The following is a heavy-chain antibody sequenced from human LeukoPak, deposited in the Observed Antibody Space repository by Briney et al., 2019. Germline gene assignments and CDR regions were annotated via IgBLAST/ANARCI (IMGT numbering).Heavy chain of an antibody. CDR1: GGSISSYY. D-gene: IGHD3-10*01. CDR3: ARGLVYYGSGSYWPTFDY. Sequence: SETLSLTCTVSGGSISSYYWSWIRQPPGKGLEWIGYIYYSGSTNYNPSLKSRVTISVDTSKNQFSLKLSSVTAADTAVYYCARGLVYYGSGSYWPTFDYWGQGTLVTVSS. V-gene: IGHV4-59*01. J-gene: IGHJ4*02. CDR2: IYYSGST.